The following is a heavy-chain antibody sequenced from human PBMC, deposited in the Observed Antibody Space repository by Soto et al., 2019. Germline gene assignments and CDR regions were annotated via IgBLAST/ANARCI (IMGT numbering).Heavy chain of an antibody. CDR3: AKAYSSSSHQFDY. CDR2: IIPISGTA. V-gene: IGHV1-69*13. D-gene: IGHD6-6*01. CDR1: GGTFRSYA. J-gene: IGHJ4*02. Sequence: SVKVSCKASGGTFRSYAISWVRQAPGQGLEWMGGIIPISGTANYAQKFQGRVTITADESTSTAYMELSSLRSEDTAVYYCAKAYSSSSHQFDYWGQGTLVTVSS.